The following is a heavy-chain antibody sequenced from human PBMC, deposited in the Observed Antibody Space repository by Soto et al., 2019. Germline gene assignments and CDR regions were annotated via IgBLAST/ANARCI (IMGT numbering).Heavy chain of an antibody. D-gene: IGHD4-17*01. CDR2: MNTNSGNT. CDR1: GYTFTSYD. CDR3: ARAVTQYYDYGMDV. J-gene: IGHJ6*02. V-gene: IGHV1-8*01. Sequence: QVQLVQSGAEVKKPGASVKVSCKASGYTFTSYDINWVRQATGQGLEWMGWMNTNSGNTGYAQKFQGRVTMTGNTSVSTAYMDLSSLRSEDTAVYYCARAVTQYYDYGMDVWGQGTTVTVSS.